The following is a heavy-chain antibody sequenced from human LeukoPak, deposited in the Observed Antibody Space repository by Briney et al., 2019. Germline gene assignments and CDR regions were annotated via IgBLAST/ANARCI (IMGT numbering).Heavy chain of an antibody. CDR3: ARGGSGSRSSYYYYYGMDV. CDR1: GFTFSDYY. CDR2: ISSSSSYT. D-gene: IGHD3-10*01. V-gene: IGHV3-11*05. J-gene: IGHJ6*02. Sequence: GGSLRLSCAASGFTFSDYYMSWIRQAPGKGLEWVSYISSSSSYTNYADSVKGRFTISRENAKNSLYLQMNSLRAEDTAVYYCARGGSGSRSSYYYYYGMDVWGQGTTVTVSS.